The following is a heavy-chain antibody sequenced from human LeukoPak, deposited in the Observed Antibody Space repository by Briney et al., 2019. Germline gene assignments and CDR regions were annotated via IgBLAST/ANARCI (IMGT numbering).Heavy chain of an antibody. D-gene: IGHD3-10*01. J-gene: IGHJ6*03. V-gene: IGHV4-59*12. CDR2: IYYSGST. CDR3: ASSGGSQAEYYCYMDV. Sequence: SETLSLTCTVSGGSISNKYWSWIRQPPGKGLEWIGYIYYSGSTNYNPSLKSRVTILVDTSKNQFSLKLSSVTAADTAVYYCASSGGSQAEYYCYMDVWGKGTTVTISS. CDR1: GGSISNKY.